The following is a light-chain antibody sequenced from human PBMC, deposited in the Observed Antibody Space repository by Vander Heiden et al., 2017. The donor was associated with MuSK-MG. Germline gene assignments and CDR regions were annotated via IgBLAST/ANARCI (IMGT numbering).Light chain of an antibody. CDR2: EDK. CDR3: QAYDSSNQV. Sequence: NFMLTQPHSVSESPGKTVTISCTRSSGSIASNYVRWYQQRPGSSPTTVIYEDKQRPSGVPDRFSGSIDSSSNSASLTISGMKTEDEADYYCQAYDSSNQVFGGGTKLTVL. CDR1: SGSIASNY. V-gene: IGLV6-57*01. J-gene: IGLJ2*01.